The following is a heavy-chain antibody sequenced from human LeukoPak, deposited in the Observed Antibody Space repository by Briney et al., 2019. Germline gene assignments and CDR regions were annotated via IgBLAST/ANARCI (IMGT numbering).Heavy chain of an antibody. V-gene: IGHV4-34*01. CDR3: ARGPYCSSTSCYTKKYFQH. D-gene: IGHD2-2*02. CDR2: INHSGST. CDR1: GGSFSGYY. Sequence: SSETLSLTCAVYGGSFSGYYWSWIRQPPGKGLEWIGEINHSGSTNYNPSLKSRVTISVDTSKNQFSLKLSSVTAADTAVYYCARGPYCSSTSCYTKKYFQHWGQGTLVTVSS. J-gene: IGHJ1*01.